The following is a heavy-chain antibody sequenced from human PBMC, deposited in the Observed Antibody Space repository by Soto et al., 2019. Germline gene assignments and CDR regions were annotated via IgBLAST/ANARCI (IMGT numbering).Heavy chain of an antibody. CDR3: ARGGPGKKYQLLYYYDSSGSFDY. CDR2: ISAYNGNT. J-gene: IGHJ4*02. CDR1: GYTFTSYG. V-gene: IGHV1-8*02. Sequence: ASVKVSCKASGYTFTSYGISWVRQAPGQGLEWMGWISAYNGNTGYAQKFQGRVTMTRNTSISTAYMELSSLRSEDTAVYYCARGGPGKKYQLLYYYDSSGSFDYWGQGTLVTVSS. D-gene: IGHD2-2*02.